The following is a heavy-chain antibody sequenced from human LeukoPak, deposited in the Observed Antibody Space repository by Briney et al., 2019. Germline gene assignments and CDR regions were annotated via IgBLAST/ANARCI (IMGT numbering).Heavy chain of an antibody. CDR1: GFTFSSYY. V-gene: IGHV3-23*01. CDR3: VKDETGSSWYN. D-gene: IGHD6-13*01. CDR2: INGGGGGT. J-gene: IGHJ4*02. Sequence: PGGSLRLSCAASGFTFSSYYMSWVRQAPGKGLEWVSAINGGGGGTYYADSVKGRFTISRDNSKNTLYLQMNSLRAEDTAVYYCVKDETGSSWYNWGQGTLVTVSS.